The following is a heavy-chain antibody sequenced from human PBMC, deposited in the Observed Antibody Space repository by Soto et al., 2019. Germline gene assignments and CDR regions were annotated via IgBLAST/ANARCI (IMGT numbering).Heavy chain of an antibody. V-gene: IGHV4-30-4*01. Sequence: QVQLQESGPGLVKPSQTLSLTCTVSGGSISSGDYYWSWIRQPPGKGLEWIGYIYYSGSTYYNPSLKSRVTISVDTSKNQFSRKLSSVTAADTAVYYCARAGGGSTVTPPNWFDPWGQGPLVPVSS. CDR2: IYYSGST. CDR1: GGSISSGDYY. J-gene: IGHJ5*02. D-gene: IGHD4-17*01. CDR3: ARAGGGSTVTPPNWFDP.